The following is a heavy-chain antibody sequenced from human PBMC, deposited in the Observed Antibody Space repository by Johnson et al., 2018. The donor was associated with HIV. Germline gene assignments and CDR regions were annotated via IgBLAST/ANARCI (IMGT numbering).Heavy chain of an antibody. CDR2: VSYDGSKK. J-gene: IGHJ3*02. Sequence: QVQLVESGGGVVQPGRSLRLSCVASGFTFSSYGMHWVRQAPGKGLEWVAIVSYDGSKKYYPDSVKGRFTISRDNSKNTLHLQMNSLRAEDMAVYYCTKTLGYDSSGYHDGFDIWGQGTLVTVSS. D-gene: IGHD3-22*01. CDR3: TKTLGYDSSGYHDGFDI. CDR1: GFTFSSYG. V-gene: IGHV3-30*18.